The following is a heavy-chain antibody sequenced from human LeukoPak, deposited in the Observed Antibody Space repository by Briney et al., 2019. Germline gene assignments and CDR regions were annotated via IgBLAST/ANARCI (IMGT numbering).Heavy chain of an antibody. V-gene: IGHV1-2*02. D-gene: IGHD3-3*01. Sequence: GASVKASCKASGYTFTGYYMHWVRQAPGQGLEWMGWINPNSGGTNYAQKFQGRVTMTRDTSISTAYMELSRLRSDDTAVYYCARQYYDFWSGYLFWFDPWGQGTLVTVSS. J-gene: IGHJ5*02. CDR3: ARQYYDFWSGYLFWFDP. CDR2: INPNSGGT. CDR1: GYTFTGYY.